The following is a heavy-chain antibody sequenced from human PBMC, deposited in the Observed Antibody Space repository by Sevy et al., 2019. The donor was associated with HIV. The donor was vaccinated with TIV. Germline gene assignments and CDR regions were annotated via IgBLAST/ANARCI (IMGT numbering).Heavy chain of an antibody. CDR3: AKDGHDYGDFYFNY. V-gene: IGHV3-23*01. Sequence: GGSLRLSCAASGFTFSSYAMSWVRQSPGKGLEWVSCIIGSGGRTYYAESVKGRFTISRDNAKNTLYLQMNNLRAEDTAVSYCAKDGHDYGDFYFNYWGQGTLVTVSS. CDR2: IIGSGGRT. J-gene: IGHJ4*02. D-gene: IGHD4-17*01. CDR1: GFTFSSYA.